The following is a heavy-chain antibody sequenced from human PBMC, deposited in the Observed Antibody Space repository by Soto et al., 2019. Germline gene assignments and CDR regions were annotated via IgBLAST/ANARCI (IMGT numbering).Heavy chain of an antibody. J-gene: IGHJ1*01. CDR2: IIPIFGTA. D-gene: IGHD4-17*01. V-gene: IGHV1-69*12. CDR1: GGTFSSYA. Sequence: QVQLVQSGAEVKKPGSSVKVSCKASGGTFSSYAISWVRQAPGQGLEWMGGIIPIFGTANYAQKFQGRVTITADASTSPACMGLSSLRSEDTAVYYCAREPAFYGDYGSGFQHWGQGTLVTVSS. CDR3: AREPAFYGDYGSGFQH.